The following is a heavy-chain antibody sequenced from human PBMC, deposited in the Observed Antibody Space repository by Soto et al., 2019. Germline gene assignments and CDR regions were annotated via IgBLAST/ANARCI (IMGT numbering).Heavy chain of an antibody. V-gene: IGHV4-31*03. Sequence: SETLCLTYTVSGGTIIDVGYYWIWIRQHPGKGLEWIGYIYYSGSTYYNPSLKGRVTISVDTSKNQFSLKLSSVTAADTAVYYCARDNSSSWKGFDYWGQGTLVTGSS. CDR1: GGTIIDVGYY. J-gene: IGHJ4*02. CDR2: IYYSGST. CDR3: ARDNSSSWKGFDY. D-gene: IGHD6-13*01.